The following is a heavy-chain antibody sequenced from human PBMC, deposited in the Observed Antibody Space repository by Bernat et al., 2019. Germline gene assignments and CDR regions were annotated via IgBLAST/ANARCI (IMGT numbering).Heavy chain of an antibody. D-gene: IGHD5-24*01. J-gene: IGHJ4*02. V-gene: IGHV3-9*01. CDR3: ARHGGGRDGLFSRN. CDR1: GFTFDDYA. CDR2: ISWNSGSI. Sequence: EVQLVESGGGLVQPGRSLRLSCAASGFTFDDYAMHWVRQAPGKGLEWVSGISWNSGSIGYADSVKGRFTISRDNAKNSLYLQMNSLRAEDTAVYYCARHGGGRDGLFSRNWGQGTLVTVSS.